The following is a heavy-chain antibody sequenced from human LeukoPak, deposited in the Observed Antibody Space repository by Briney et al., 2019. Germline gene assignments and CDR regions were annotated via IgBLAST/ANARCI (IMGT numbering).Heavy chain of an antibody. CDR3: ARSGDYYDSSGTGAFDI. CDR2: IYYSGTT. V-gene: IGHV4-39*07. D-gene: IGHD3-22*01. Sequence: SETLSLTCTVSGGSISSSSYYWGWIRQPPGKGLEWIGTIYYSGTTYYNPSLKSRVTISVDTSKNQFSLKLSSVTAADTAVYYCARSGDYYDSSGTGAFDIWGQGTMVTVSS. J-gene: IGHJ3*02. CDR1: GGSISSSSYY.